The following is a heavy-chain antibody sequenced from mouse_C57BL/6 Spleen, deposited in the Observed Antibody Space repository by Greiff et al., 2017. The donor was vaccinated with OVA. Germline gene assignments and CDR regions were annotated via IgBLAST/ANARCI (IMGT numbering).Heavy chain of an antibody. J-gene: IGHJ4*01. V-gene: IGHV1-85*01. CDR3: ARDRNYYAMDY. CDR1: GYTFTSYD. D-gene: IGHD2-14*01. Sequence: QVNVKQSGPELVKPGASVKLSCKASGYTFTSYDINWVKQRPGQGLEWIGRIYPRDGSPKYTEQFKGKATLTVDTSSSTAYMELHSRTSEDSAVYFCARDRNYYAMDYWGQGTSVTVSS. CDR2: IYPRDGSP.